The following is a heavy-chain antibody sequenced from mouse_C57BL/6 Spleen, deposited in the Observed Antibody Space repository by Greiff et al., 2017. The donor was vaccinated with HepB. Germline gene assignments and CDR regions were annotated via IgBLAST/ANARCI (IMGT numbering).Heavy chain of an antibody. J-gene: IGHJ2*01. CDR3: AKYSNYVFDY. CDR2: ISSGGSYT. CDR1: GFTFSSYG. Sequence: EVQVVESGGDLVKPGGSLKLSCAASGFTFSSYGMSWVRQTPDKRLEWVATISSGGSYTYYPDSVKGRFTISRDNAKNTLYLQMSSLKSEDTAMYYCAKYSNYVFDYWGQGTTLTVSS. D-gene: IGHD2-5*01. V-gene: IGHV5-6*01.